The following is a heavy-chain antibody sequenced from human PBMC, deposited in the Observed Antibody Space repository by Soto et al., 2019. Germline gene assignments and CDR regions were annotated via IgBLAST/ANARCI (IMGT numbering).Heavy chain of an antibody. Sequence: SETLSLTCTVSRGSISTYYWIWIRQPPGKGLECIGYIYYNGNTNYNPSLKSRVTISVDTSKNQFTLNLNSVTAADTAVYYCARHATRSYDYWGQGTLVTVSS. CDR2: IYYNGNT. CDR1: RGSISTYY. CDR3: ARHATRSYDY. J-gene: IGHJ4*02. V-gene: IGHV4-59*08.